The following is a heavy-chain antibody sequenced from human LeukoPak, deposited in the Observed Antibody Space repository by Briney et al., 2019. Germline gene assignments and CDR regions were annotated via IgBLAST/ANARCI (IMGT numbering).Heavy chain of an antibody. V-gene: IGHV3-7*03. CDR1: GFTFSIHW. J-gene: IGHJ6*02. CDR3: ARGGGLDV. Sequence: GGSLRLSCAASGFTFSIHWMTWARQAPGKGLEWVASINHNGNVNYYVDSVKGRFTISRDNAKNSLYLQMSNLRAEDTAVYFCARGGGLDVWGQGATVTVSS. D-gene: IGHD3-16*01. CDR2: INHNGNVN.